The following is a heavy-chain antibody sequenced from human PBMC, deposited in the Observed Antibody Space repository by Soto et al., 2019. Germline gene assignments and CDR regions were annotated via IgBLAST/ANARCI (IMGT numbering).Heavy chain of an antibody. J-gene: IGHJ4*02. V-gene: IGHV4-59*01. CDR2: ISYSGST. D-gene: IGHD6-13*01. Sequence: PSETLSLTCTVSSDSISSYYWSWIRQPPGKRLEWIGYISYSGSTDYNPSLKSRVTISGDTSNNQFSLKVSSVTAADTAVYYCARGTSWQLPFDYWGQGTLVTVS. CDR3: ARGTSWQLPFDY. CDR1: SDSISSYY.